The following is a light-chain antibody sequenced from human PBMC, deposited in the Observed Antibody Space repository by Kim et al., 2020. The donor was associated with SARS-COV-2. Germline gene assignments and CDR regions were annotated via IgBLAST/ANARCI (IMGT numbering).Light chain of an antibody. Sequence: ELTQPPSASGTPGQRVTISCSGSSSNIGSNTVNWYQQLPGTAPKLLIYSNNQRPSGVPDRFSGSKSGTSASLAISGLQSEDETDYYCAAWDDSLNGPVFGGGTQLTVL. J-gene: IGLJ2*01. CDR2: SNN. CDR3: AAWDDSLNGPV. V-gene: IGLV1-44*01. CDR1: SSNIGSNT.